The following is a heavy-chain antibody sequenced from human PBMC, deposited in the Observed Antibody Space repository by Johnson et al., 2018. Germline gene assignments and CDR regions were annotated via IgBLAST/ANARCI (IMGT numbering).Heavy chain of an antibody. CDR3: ARDWGGSGSYLFAFDI. J-gene: IGHJ3*02. CDR1: GFTFSSYG. V-gene: IGHV3-33*01. Sequence: QVQLVQSGGGVVQPGRSLRLSCAASGFTFSSYGMHWVRQAPGKGLEWVAVIWYDGSNKYYADSVKGRFTISRDNSKNTLYLQMNSLRAEDTAGYYCARDWGGSGSYLFAFDIWGQGTMVTVSS. CDR2: IWYDGSNK. D-gene: IGHD1-26*01.